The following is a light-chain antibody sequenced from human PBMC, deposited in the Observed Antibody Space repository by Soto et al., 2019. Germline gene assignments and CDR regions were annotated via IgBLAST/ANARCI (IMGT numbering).Light chain of an antibody. CDR3: QQYGGSPPFT. CDR2: GAS. CDR1: QSVSSSY. V-gene: IGKV3-20*01. Sequence: EIVLTQSPGTLALSPGERATLSCRASQSVSSSYLAWYQQKPGQAPRHLIYGASNRASGIQDRFSGGASGTGFTLTNSRLEPEDFAVYFCQQYGGSPPFTFGQGTKVEIK. J-gene: IGKJ2*01.